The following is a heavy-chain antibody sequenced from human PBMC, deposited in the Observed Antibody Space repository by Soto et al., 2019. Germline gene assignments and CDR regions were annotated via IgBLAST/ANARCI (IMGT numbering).Heavy chain of an antibody. Sequence: PSETLSLTCTVSGGSISSSSYFWGWIRQPPGKGLEWIGSIYYSGSTYYNPSLKSRVTVSVDTSKNQFSLKLNSVTAADTAMFYGATQGFYRMGVWGRGTTVTVSS. CDR2: IYYSGST. CDR1: GGSISSSSYF. CDR3: ATQGFYRMGV. V-gene: IGHV4-39*07. J-gene: IGHJ6*02.